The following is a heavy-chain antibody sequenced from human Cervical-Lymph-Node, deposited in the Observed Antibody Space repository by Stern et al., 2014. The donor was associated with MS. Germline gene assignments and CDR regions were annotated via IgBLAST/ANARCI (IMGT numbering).Heavy chain of an antibody. D-gene: IGHD3-10*01. CDR3: ARGTGDNWFDP. Sequence: QVQLMQSGTDVKRPGSSVRVSCKAFGGISWLRQAPGQGLEWMGGILPFVGSPNYAQRFLGRLTITADTSTNTTYMELTSLRYDDTAVYYCARGTGDNWFDPWGQGTLVSVSS. CDR2: ILPFVGSP. V-gene: IGHV1-69*06. J-gene: IGHJ5*02. CDR1: GG.